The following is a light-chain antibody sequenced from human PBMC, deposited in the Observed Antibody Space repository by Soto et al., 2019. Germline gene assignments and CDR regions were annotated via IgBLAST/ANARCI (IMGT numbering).Light chain of an antibody. J-gene: IGKJ5*01. Sequence: EIVLTQSPGTLSLSPGDRATLSCRASQSVNNFLAWYQQKPGQAPRLLIYDASNRATGIPARFSGSGSGTDFTLTISSLEPEDFAVYYCQQRSNWPITFGQGTRLEIK. CDR3: QQRSNWPIT. V-gene: IGKV3-11*01. CDR1: QSVNNF. CDR2: DAS.